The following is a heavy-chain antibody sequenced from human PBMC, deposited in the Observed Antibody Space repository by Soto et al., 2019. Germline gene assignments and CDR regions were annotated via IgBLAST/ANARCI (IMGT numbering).Heavy chain of an antibody. Sequence: WTWIRQPPGTGLEWIGEINHSGSTNYNPSLKSRVTISVDTSKNQFSLKLTSVTAADTAVYYCARDNITGLFGYWGQGTLVTVSS. CDR3: ARDNITGLFGY. CDR2: INHSGST. V-gene: IGHV4-34*01. D-gene: IGHD2-8*02. J-gene: IGHJ4*02.